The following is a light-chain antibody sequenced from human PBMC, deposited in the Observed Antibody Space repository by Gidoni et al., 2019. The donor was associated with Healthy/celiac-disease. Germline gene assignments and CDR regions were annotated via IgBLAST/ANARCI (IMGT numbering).Light chain of an antibody. V-gene: IGKV1-5*01. Sequence: DIQMTQSPSTLPASVGDRVTITCRASQSISSWLAWYQQKPGKVPKLLIYDASSLESGAPSRFSGSGSGTEFTLTISSLQPDDFATYYCQQYNSYLFTFGPGTKVDIK. CDR1: QSISSW. CDR3: QQYNSYLFT. J-gene: IGKJ3*01. CDR2: DAS.